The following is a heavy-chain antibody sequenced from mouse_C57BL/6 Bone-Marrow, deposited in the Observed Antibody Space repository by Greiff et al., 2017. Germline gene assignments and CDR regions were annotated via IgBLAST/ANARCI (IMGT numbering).Heavy chain of an antibody. Sequence: VQLQQSGAELVRPGTSVKMSCKASGYTFTNYWIGWAKQRPGHGLEWIGDIYPGGGYTNYNEKFKGQATLTADKSSSTAYMQFSSLTSEDSAIXYCASYYGNGAMDYWGQGTSVTVSS. J-gene: IGHJ4*01. CDR3: ASYYGNGAMDY. CDR1: GYTFTNYW. D-gene: IGHD2-1*01. CDR2: IYPGGGYT. V-gene: IGHV1-63*01.